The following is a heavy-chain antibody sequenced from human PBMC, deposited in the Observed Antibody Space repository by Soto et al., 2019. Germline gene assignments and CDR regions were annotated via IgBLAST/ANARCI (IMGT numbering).Heavy chain of an antibody. CDR1: GGSISSGDYY. CDR2: IYYSGST. D-gene: IGHD3-22*01. J-gene: IGHJ4*02. Sequence: SETLSLTCTVSGGSISSGDYYWSWIRQPPGKGLEWIGYIYYSGSTYYNPSLKSRVTISVDTSKNQFSLKLSSVTAADTAVYYCARGQGYYDSSGYQWWYFDYWGQGTLVTVSS. V-gene: IGHV4-30-4*01. CDR3: ARGQGYYDSSGYQWWYFDY.